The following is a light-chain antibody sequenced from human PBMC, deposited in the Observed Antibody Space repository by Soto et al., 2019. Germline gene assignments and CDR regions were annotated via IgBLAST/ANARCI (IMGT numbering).Light chain of an antibody. J-gene: IGKJ1*01. CDR2: DAS. CDR3: QHYNSYSEA. CDR1: QSISSY. Sequence: DIQMTQSPSSLSASVGDRVTITCRASQSISSYLNWYQQKPGKAPKLLIYDASTLERGVPSRFSGTGSGTEFTLTISSLQPDDFATYYCQHYNSYSEAFGQGTKVDIK. V-gene: IGKV1-5*01.